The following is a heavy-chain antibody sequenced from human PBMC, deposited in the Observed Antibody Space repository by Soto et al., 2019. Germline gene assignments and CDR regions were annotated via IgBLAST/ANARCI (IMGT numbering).Heavy chain of an antibody. J-gene: IGHJ5*02. CDR2: INPSGGST. CDR3: ARDRSGFDP. V-gene: IGHV1-46*01. CDR1: GYTFTSYY. Sequence: ASVKVSCKASGYTFTSYYMHWVRQAPGQGLEWMGIINPSGGSTSYAQKFQGRVNMTTDTSTSTAYMELRSLRSDDTAVYYCARDRSGFDPWGQGTLVTVSS.